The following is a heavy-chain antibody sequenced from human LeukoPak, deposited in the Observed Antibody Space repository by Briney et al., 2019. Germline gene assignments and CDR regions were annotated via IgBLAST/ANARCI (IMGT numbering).Heavy chain of an antibody. CDR3: AKVDGYNSGWYDS. V-gene: IGHV3-9*01. CDR2: ISWNSGNI. Sequence: GGSLRLSCAASGFTFDDYGMHWVRQPPGKGLEWVSGISWNSGNIGYADSVKGRFTISRDDAKNSLYLQMDILKPEDTAFYYCAKVDGYNSGWYDSWGQGTLVTVSS. J-gene: IGHJ5*01. CDR1: GFTFDDYG. D-gene: IGHD6-19*01.